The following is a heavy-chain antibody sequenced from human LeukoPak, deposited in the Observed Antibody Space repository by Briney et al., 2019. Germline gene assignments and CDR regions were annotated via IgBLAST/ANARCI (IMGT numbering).Heavy chain of an antibody. CDR2: IIPVFQTP. Sequence: ASVKVSCKASGYTFTPYSINWVRQAPGQGLEWIGGIIPVFQTPNYAQNFRGRVTITTDESTRTAYMELSSLRSEDTAIYYCARDSTLSRVITATTTYHYFYYIDVWGKGTTVTISS. D-gene: IGHD3-22*01. CDR1: GYTFTPYS. CDR3: ARDSTLSRVITATTTYHYFYYIDV. J-gene: IGHJ6*03. V-gene: IGHV1-69*05.